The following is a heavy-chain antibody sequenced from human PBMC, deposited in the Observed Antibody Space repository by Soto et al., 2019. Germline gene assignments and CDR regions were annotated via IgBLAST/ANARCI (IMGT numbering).Heavy chain of an antibody. D-gene: IGHD4-17*01. CDR2: IIPIFGTA. V-gene: IGHV1-69*13. CDR1: GGTFSSYA. CDR3: AKDIYGEYAPNWFDH. Sequence: ASVKVSCKASGGTFSSYAISWVRQAPGQGLEWMGGIIPIFGTANYAQKFQGRVTITADESTSTAYMELSSLRSEDTAVYYCAKDIYGEYAPNWFDHWGQGTLVTVSS. J-gene: IGHJ5*02.